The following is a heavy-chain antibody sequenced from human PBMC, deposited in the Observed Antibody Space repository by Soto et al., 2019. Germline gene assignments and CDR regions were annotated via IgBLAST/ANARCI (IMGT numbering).Heavy chain of an antibody. D-gene: IGHD1-1*01. CDR3: RRLYRLDP. V-gene: IGHV3-30*03. Sequence: PGGSLGVSCAASGFNVNSYGMYWVRKAPGKGLEWVAGISYAGSNQYHADSVRGRFTISRDNSKNTLYLQMNSLKIEDTAVYYCRRLYRLDPWGQGTLVTVSS. J-gene: IGHJ5*02. CDR2: ISYAGSNQ. CDR1: GFNVNSYG.